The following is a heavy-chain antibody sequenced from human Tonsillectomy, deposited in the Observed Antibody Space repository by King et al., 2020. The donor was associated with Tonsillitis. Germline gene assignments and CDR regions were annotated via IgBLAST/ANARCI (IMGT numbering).Heavy chain of an antibody. CDR1: GFTFSKAR. D-gene: IGHD2-8*01. V-gene: IGHV3-15*01. J-gene: IGHJ6*02. CDR3: TVNGPYYYCMDV. Sequence: VQLVESGGGLVKPGGSLRLSCAASGFTFSKARMSWVRQAPGKGLEWVGRIKSKTDGGTTDYAAPVKGRCTISRDDSKNTLYLQMNSLKTEDTAVYYCTVNGPYYYCMDVWGQGTTVTVSS. CDR2: IKSKTDGGTT.